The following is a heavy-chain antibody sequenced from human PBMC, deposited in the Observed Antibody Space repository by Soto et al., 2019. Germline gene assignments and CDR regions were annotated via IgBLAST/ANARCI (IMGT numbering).Heavy chain of an antibody. V-gene: IGHV3-21*01. Sequence: EVQLVESGGGLVKPGESLRLSCVASDSTFRSYSMNWVRQAPGRGLEWVSINSSGSSVIFYADSMKGRFTISRDNAKNSLYLQMNSLRAEDTAVYYCARGGRGYTKDDTFDIWGQGTMVTVSS. CDR2: NSSGSSVI. D-gene: IGHD2-2*02. J-gene: IGHJ3*02. CDR1: DSTFRSYS. CDR3: ARGGRGYTKDDTFDI.